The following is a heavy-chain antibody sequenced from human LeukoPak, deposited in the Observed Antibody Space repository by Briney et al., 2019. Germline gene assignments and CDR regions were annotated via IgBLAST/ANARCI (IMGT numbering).Heavy chain of an antibody. Sequence: GASVKVSCKASGYTFTSYALHWVRQAPGQRLEWMGRINAGNGNTKYSQKFQGRVTITRDTSASTAYMELSSLRSEDTAVYYCARWGRSTSCYGLCMDGMDVWGKGTTVTVSS. CDR2: INAGNGNT. V-gene: IGHV1-3*01. J-gene: IGHJ6*04. CDR1: GYTFTSYA. D-gene: IGHD2-2*01. CDR3: ARWGRSTSCYGLCMDGMDV.